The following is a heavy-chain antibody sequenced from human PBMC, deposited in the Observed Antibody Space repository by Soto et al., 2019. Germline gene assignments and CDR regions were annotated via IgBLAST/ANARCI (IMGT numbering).Heavy chain of an antibody. CDR2: IYCSGST. Sequence: QVQLQESGPGLVKPSQTLSLTCTVSGGSISSGGYYWSWIRQHPGKGLEWIGYIYCSGSTYYNPSIKSLVIISVDSSKNQYSLKLSSVTAADTAVYYCARSPHIQLWSYPSDYWGQGTLVTVSS. V-gene: IGHV4-31*01. D-gene: IGHD5-18*01. CDR3: ARSPHIQLWSYPSDY. CDR1: GGSISSGGYY. J-gene: IGHJ4*02.